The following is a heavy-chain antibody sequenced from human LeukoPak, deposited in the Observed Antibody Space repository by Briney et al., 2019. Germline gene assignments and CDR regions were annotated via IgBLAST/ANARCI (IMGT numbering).Heavy chain of an antibody. CDR3: ARNEKTTQQLATLYYYYYMDV. Sequence: ASVKVSCKASGYTFTGYYMHWVRQAPGQGLEWMGWINPNSGGTNYAQKFQGRVTMTRDTSISTAYMELSRLRSDDTAVYYCARNEKTTQQLATLYYYYYMDVWGKGPTVTVSS. J-gene: IGHJ6*03. CDR2: INPNSGGT. D-gene: IGHD6-13*01. V-gene: IGHV1-2*02. CDR1: GYTFTGYY.